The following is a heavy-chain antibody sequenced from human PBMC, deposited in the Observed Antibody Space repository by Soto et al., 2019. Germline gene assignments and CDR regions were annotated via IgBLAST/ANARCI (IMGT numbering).Heavy chain of an antibody. CDR1: GDSVSSNSAA. D-gene: IGHD5-18*01. V-gene: IGHV6-1*01. CDR3: ARYGYSYGLSWFDP. Sequence: SQTLSLTCAISGDSVSSNSAAWNWIRQSPSRGLEWLGGTYYRSKWYNDYAVSVKSRITINPDTSKNQFSLQLNSVTPEDTTVYYCARYGYSYGLSWFDPWGQGTLVTVSS. J-gene: IGHJ5*02. CDR2: TYYRSKWYN.